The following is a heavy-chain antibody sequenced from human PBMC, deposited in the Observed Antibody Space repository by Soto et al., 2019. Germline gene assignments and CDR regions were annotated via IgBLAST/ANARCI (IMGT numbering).Heavy chain of an antibody. CDR3: AKSSQRLGFCITTTCYAPDS. V-gene: IGHV3-23*01. CDR2: ISGSGGST. J-gene: IGHJ4*02. Sequence: GGSLRLSCAASGFTFSSYWMSWVRQAPGKWLEWVSGISGSGGSTYYTDSVRGRFTISRDNSKNTLYLQMNSLRAEDTAVYYCAKSSQRLGFCITTTCYAPDSWGQGTLVTVSS. CDR1: GFTFSSYW. D-gene: IGHD2-2*01.